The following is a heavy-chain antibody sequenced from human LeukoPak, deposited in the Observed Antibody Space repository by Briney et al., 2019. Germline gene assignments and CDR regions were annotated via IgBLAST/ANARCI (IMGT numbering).Heavy chain of an antibody. CDR1: GGSISSYY. CDR2: IYYSGST. J-gene: IGHJ6*02. D-gene: IGHD3-10*01. CDR3: ARHPAYYYGSGSYQYYYYYGMDV. V-gene: IGHV4-59*08. Sequence: PSETLSLTCTVSGGSISSYYWSWIRQPPGKGLEWIGYIYYSGSTNYNPSLKSRVTILVDTSKNQFSLKLSSVTAADTAVYYCARHPAYYYGSGSYQYYYYYGMDVWGQGTTVTVSS.